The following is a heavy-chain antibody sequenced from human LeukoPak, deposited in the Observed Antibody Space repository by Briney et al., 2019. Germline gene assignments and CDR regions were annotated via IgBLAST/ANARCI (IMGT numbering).Heavy chain of an antibody. CDR2: ISSSGSTI. V-gene: IGHV3-11*04. CDR3: ARSGCTNGVCYRALFDY. Sequence: KPGGSLRLSCAASGFTFSDYYMSWIRQAPGKGLEWVSYISSSGSTIYYADSVKGRFTISRDNAKNSLYLQMNSLRAEDTAVYCCARSGCTNGVCYRALFDYWGQGTLVTVSS. CDR1: GFTFSDYY. J-gene: IGHJ4*02. D-gene: IGHD2-8*01.